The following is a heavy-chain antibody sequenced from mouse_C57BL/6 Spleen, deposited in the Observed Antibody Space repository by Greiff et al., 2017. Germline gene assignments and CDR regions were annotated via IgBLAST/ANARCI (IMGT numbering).Heavy chain of an antibody. V-gene: IGHV1-64*01. Sequence: QVQLQQSGAELVKPGASVKLSCKASGYTFTSYWMHWVKQRPGQGLEWIGMIHPNSGSTNYNEKFKSKATLTVDKSSSTAYMQLSSLTSEDSAVYYCARIYYYGSSRYAMDYWGQGTSVTVSS. CDR2: IHPNSGST. D-gene: IGHD1-1*01. J-gene: IGHJ4*01. CDR3: ARIYYYGSSRYAMDY. CDR1: GYTFTSYW.